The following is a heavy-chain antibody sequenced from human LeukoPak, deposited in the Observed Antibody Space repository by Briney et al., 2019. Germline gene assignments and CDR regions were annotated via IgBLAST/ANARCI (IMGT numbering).Heavy chain of an antibody. CDR3: ARAWDYGSGSYYNY. CDR1: GYTFTSYG. D-gene: IGHD3-10*01. J-gene: IGHJ4*02. Sequence: ASVKVSCKSSGYTFTSYGISWVRQAPGQGLEWMGWISAYNGNTNYAQKLQGRVTMTTDTSTSTAYMELRSLRSDDTAVYYCARAWDYGSGSYYNYWGQGTLVTVSS. V-gene: IGHV1-18*01. CDR2: ISAYNGNT.